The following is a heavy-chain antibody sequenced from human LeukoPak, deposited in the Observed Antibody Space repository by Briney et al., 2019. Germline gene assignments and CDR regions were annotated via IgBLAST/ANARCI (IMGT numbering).Heavy chain of an antibody. Sequence: SQTLSLTCAISGDSVSSNSAAWNWIRQSPSRGLKWLGRTYYRSKWYNDYAVSVKSRITINPDTSKNQFSLQLNSVTPEDTAVYYCARERATGLRLYYYYMDVWGKGTTVTISS. J-gene: IGHJ6*03. V-gene: IGHV6-1*01. D-gene: IGHD5-12*01. CDR2: TYYRSKWYN. CDR1: GDSVSSNSAA. CDR3: ARERATGLRLYYYYMDV.